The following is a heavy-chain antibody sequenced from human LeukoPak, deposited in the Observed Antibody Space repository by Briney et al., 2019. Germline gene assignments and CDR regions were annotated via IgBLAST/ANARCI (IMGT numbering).Heavy chain of an antibody. CDR1: GFTFSSSW. V-gene: IGHV3-7*04. CDR3: AWAYCDY. CDR2: IKQDGSKK. Sequence: GGSLRLSCAASGFTFSSSWLGWGRQAPGKGLEWVANIKQDGSKKNYVDSVKGRFTISRDNAKNSLYLQMNSLRAEDTAVYYCAWAYCDYWGQGALVTVSS. J-gene: IGHJ4*02.